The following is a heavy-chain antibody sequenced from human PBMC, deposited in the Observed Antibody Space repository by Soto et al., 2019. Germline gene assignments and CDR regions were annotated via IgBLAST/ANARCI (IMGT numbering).Heavy chain of an antibody. CDR3: TTHKECNVLRFLEWLSCYYYDGMDV. J-gene: IGHJ6*02. Sequence: EVQLVESGGGLVKPGGSLRLSCAASGFTFSNAWMNWVRQAPGKGLEWVGRIKSKTDGGTTDYAAPVKGRFTISRDDSKNTLYLQMTSLKTEDTAVYYCTTHKECNVLRFLEWLSCYYYDGMDVWGQGTTVTVSS. D-gene: IGHD3-3*01. V-gene: IGHV3-15*07. CDR1: GFTFSNAW. CDR2: IKSKTDGGTT.